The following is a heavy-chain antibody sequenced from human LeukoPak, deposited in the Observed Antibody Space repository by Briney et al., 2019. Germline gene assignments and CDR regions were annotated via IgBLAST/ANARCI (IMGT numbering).Heavy chain of an antibody. CDR3: ARVPYYYGSGSGWFDP. J-gene: IGHJ5*02. CDR1: GGSISSYY. D-gene: IGHD3-10*01. V-gene: IGHV4-59*01. CDR2: IYYSGST. Sequence: AETLSLTCTVSGGSISSYYWSWIRQPLGKGLEWIGYIYYSGSTNYNPSLKSRVTISVDTSKNQFSLKLSSVTAADTAVYYCARVPYYYGSGSGWFDPWGQGTLVTVSS.